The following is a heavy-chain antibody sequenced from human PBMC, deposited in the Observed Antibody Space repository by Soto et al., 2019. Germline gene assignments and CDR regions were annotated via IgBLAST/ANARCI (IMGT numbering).Heavy chain of an antibody. CDR2: ISYDGSNK. CDR1: GFTFSSYG. J-gene: IGHJ4*02. D-gene: IGHD6-19*01. Sequence: QVQLVESGGGVVQPGRSLRLSCAASGFTFSSYGMHWVRQAPGKGLEWVAVISYDGSNKYYADSVKGRFTISRDNSKNPLYLQMNSLRAEDTAVYYGAKDRGVAVAGTENYYCDYWGQGTLVTVSS. CDR3: AKDRGVAVAGTENYYCDY. V-gene: IGHV3-30*18.